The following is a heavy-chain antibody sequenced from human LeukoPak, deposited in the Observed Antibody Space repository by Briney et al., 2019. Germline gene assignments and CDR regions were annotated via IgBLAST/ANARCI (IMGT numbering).Heavy chain of an antibody. Sequence: ASVKVSCKASGYTFTGYYMHWVRQAPGQGLEWMGRINPNSGGTKYAQKFQGRVTMTRDTSISTAYMELSRLRADDTAVYYCARDPNADYFDYWGQGTLVTVSS. CDR2: INPNSGGT. J-gene: IGHJ4*02. CDR3: ARDPNADYFDY. CDR1: GYTFTGYY. V-gene: IGHV1-2*06.